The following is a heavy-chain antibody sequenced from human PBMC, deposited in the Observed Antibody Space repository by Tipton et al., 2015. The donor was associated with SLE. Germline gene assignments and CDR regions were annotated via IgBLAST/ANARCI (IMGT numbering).Heavy chain of an antibody. CDR3: ARGWYSSSGGGYYFDY. CDR1: GYSIISGYY. V-gene: IGHV4-38-2*01. Sequence: TLSLTCAVSGYSIISGYYWGWIRQPPGKGLEWIGSIYHSGSTYYNPSLKSRVTISVDTSKNLFSLKLSSVTAADTAVYYCARGWYSSSGGGYYFDYWGQGTLVTVSS. D-gene: IGHD6-13*01. CDR2: IYHSGST. J-gene: IGHJ4*02.